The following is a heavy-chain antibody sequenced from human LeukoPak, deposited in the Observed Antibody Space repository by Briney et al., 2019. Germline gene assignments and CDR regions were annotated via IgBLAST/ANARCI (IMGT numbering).Heavy chain of an antibody. CDR1: GYTFTSYG. CDR2: ISAYNGNT. Sequence: ASVKVSCKASGYTFTSYGISWVRQAPGQGLEWMGWISAYNGNTNYAQKLQGRVTMTTDTSTSTDYMELRSLRSDDTAVYYCARDQGYYYDSSGLDYWGQGTLVTVSS. J-gene: IGHJ4*02. D-gene: IGHD3-22*01. CDR3: ARDQGYYYDSSGLDY. V-gene: IGHV1-18*01.